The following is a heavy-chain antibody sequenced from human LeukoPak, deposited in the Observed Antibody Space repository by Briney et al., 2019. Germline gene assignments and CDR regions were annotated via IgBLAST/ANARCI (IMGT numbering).Heavy chain of an antibody. V-gene: IGHV5-51*01. CDR3: AKQNDFRLDY. D-gene: IGHD3-3*01. CDR1: GYTFSSYW. Sequence: GESLKISCKGSGYTFSSYWIGWVRQMPGKGLEWMGIIYPGDSDTRYSPSLQGQVTISVDTSIGTAYLQWSSLKASDTAIYYCAKQNDFRLDYWGQGTLVTVSS. J-gene: IGHJ4*02. CDR2: IYPGDSDT.